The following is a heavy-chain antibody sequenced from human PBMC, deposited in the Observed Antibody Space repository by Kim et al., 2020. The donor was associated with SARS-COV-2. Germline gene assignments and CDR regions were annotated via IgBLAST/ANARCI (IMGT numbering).Heavy chain of an antibody. Sequence: PSQKGRVTIAEDTSKNQFSLKLSSVTAADTAVYYCARLYGRRTSCGKVDPWGQGTLVTVSS. CDR3: ARLYGRRTSCGKVDP. V-gene: IGHV4-39*01. J-gene: IGHJ5*02. D-gene: IGHD2-2*01.